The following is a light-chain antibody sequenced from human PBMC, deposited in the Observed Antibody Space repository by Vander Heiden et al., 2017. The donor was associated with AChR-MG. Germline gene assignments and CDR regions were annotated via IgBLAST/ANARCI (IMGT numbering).Light chain of an antibody. Sequence: QSVLTQPPSASGTPGQRVTISCSGSSSNIGSNYVYWSQQPPGTAPKLLIYRNNQRPSGVPGRFSGSTSGTSASLAISGLRSEDEADYYCAAWDDSLSGPRVFGGGTKLTVL. CDR3: AAWDDSLSGPRV. CDR2: RNN. J-gene: IGLJ3*02. CDR1: SSNIGSNY. V-gene: IGLV1-47*01.